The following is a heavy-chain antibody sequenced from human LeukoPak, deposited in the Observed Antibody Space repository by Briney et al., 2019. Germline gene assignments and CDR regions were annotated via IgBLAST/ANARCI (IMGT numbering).Heavy chain of an antibody. D-gene: IGHD4-17*01. V-gene: IGHV3-21*04. Sequence: NPGGSLRLSCAASGFTVSTNDMTWVRQAPGKGLEWVSSISSSSSYIYYADSVKGRFTISRDNSKNTLYLQMNSLRAEDTAVYYCAKDLTTVDYWGQGTLVTVSS. CDR2: ISSSSSYI. CDR1: GFTVSTND. J-gene: IGHJ4*02. CDR3: AKDLTTVDY.